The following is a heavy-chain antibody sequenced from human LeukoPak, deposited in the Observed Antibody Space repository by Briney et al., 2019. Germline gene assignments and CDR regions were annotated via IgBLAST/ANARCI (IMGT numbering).Heavy chain of an antibody. Sequence: ASVKVSCKASGYTFTSYGISWVRQAPGQGLEWMGGIIPIFGTANYAQKFQGRVTITADESTSTAYMELSSLRSEDTAVYYCARAVGYCSGGSCSHQYYYYYGMDVWGQGTTVTVSS. CDR1: GYTFTSYG. CDR2: IIPIFGTA. J-gene: IGHJ6*02. D-gene: IGHD2-15*01. CDR3: ARAVGYCSGGSCSHQYYYYYGMDV. V-gene: IGHV1-69*13.